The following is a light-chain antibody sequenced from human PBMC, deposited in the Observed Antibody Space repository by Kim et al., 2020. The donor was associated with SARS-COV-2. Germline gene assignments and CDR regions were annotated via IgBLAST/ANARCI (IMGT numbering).Light chain of an antibody. J-gene: IGKJ1*01. CDR2: GTP. CDR1: QGVGRG. Sequence: GPQGERAAPTGGASQGVGRGLSWDQKRAGGTPRRLIYGTPTTGTGIPQRVCGGGCGTEFTLTIRGVQCQDFAVYYCLQNNNWPRTFGQGTKREIK. V-gene: IGKV3-15*01. CDR3: LQNNNWPRT.